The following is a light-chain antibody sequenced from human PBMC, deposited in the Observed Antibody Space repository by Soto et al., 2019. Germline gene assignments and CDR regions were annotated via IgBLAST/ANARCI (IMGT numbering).Light chain of an antibody. Sequence: DTPMTQSPSSLSASVGDRVTITCRASQGIANYLAWYQQKPGKPPKLLIYTASTLQSGVPSRFSGGGSGTDFTLTISSLQPEDVASYYCQRYNSAPRTFGQGTKVEIK. CDR2: TAS. V-gene: IGKV1-27*01. CDR1: QGIANY. CDR3: QRYNSAPRT. J-gene: IGKJ1*01.